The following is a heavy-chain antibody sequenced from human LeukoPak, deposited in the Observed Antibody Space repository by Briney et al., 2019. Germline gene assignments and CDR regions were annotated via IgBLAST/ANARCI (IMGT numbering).Heavy chain of an antibody. J-gene: IGHJ6*02. CDR1: GGTFSSYA. V-gene: IGHV1-69*13. CDR3: ARETYYYDSSGYYGYYYGMDV. D-gene: IGHD3-22*01. CDR2: IIPIFGTA. Sequence: SVKVSCKASGGTFSSYAISWVRQAPGQGLEWMGGIIPIFGTANYAQKFQGRVTITADESTSTAYMELSSLRSEDTAVYYCARETYYYDSSGYYGYYYGMDVWGQGTTVTVSS.